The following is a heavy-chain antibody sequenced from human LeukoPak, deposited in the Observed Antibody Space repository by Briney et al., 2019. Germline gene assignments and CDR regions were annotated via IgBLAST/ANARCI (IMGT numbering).Heavy chain of an antibody. D-gene: IGHD3-22*01. CDR3: ARAAIRITMIVVDDY. CDR1: GYTFASYG. J-gene: IGHJ4*02. CDR2: ISTYNGHT. Sequence: ASVKVSCKTSGYTFASYGVTWVRQAPGQGLEWMGWISTYNGHTNYAQKLQGRVTMTTDTSTSTAYMELRSLRSDDTAVYYCARAAIRITMIVVDDYWGQGTLVTVSS. V-gene: IGHV1-18*01.